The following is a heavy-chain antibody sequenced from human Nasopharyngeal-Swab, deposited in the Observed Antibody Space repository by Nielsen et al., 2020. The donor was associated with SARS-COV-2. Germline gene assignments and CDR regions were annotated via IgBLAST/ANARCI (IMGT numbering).Heavy chain of an antibody. CDR1: GFTFSSYA. CDR2: ISYDGSNK. CDR3: AKAITMVRGVTYGMDV. J-gene: IGHJ6*02. V-gene: IGHV3-30-3*01. D-gene: IGHD3-10*01. Sequence: GESLKISCAASGFTFSSYAMHWVRQAPGKGLEWVAVISYDGSNKYYADSVKGRFTISRDNSKNTLYLQMNSLRAEDTALYYCAKAITMVRGVTYGMDVWGQGTTVTVSS.